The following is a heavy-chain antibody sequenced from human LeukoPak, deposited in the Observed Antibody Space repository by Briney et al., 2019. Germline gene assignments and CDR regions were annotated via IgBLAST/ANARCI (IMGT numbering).Heavy chain of an antibody. CDR3: ARGDEHPNFDY. Sequence: SETLSLTCTVSGGSISSGGYYWSWIRQHPGKGLEWSGYIYYSGSTYYNPSLKSRVTISVDTSKNQVSLNLSSVTAADTAVYYCARGDEHPNFDYWGQGTLVTVSS. V-gene: IGHV4-31*03. CDR1: GGSISSGGYY. CDR2: IYYSGST. J-gene: IGHJ4*02. D-gene: IGHD5-24*01.